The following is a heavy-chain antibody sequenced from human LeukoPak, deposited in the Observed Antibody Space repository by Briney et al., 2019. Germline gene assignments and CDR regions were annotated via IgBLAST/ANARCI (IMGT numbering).Heavy chain of an antibody. Sequence: SETLSLTCAVSGYSISSGYYWGWIRQPPGKGLEWIGSIYHSGSTYYNPSLKSRVTISVDTSKNQFSLRLSSVTAADTAIHYCAGQVFNYYNNGGYRQPAIDAFDIWGQGTMVTVSS. D-gene: IGHD3-22*01. J-gene: IGHJ3*02. CDR1: GYSISSGYY. CDR3: AGQVFNYYNNGGYRQPAIDAFDI. V-gene: IGHV4-38-2*01. CDR2: IYHSGST.